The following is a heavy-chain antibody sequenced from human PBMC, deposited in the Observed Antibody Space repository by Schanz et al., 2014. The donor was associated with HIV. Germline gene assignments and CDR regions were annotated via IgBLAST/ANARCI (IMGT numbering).Heavy chain of an antibody. CDR1: GFTFSSYG. CDR3: AKCPTMVRGTGMDV. J-gene: IGHJ6*02. D-gene: IGHD3-10*01. CDR2: ISHDGSNK. Sequence: QVQLVESGGGVVQPGRSLRLSCAASGFTFSSYGMHWVRQAPGKGLEWVALISHDGSNKYYADSVKGRFAISRDNSKDTLYLQMNGLRAEDTAVYFCAKCPTMVRGTGMDVWGQGTTVTVSS. V-gene: IGHV3-33*05.